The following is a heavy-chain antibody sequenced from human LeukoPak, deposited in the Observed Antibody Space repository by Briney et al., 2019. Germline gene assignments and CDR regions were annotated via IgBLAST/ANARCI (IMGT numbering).Heavy chain of an antibody. D-gene: IGHD6-6*01. CDR1: GFTLDDYA. V-gene: IGHV3-9*01. CDR2: ISWNSGNI. Sequence: GGSLRLSCAASGFTLDDYAMHWVRQAPGKGLEWVSGISWNSGNIGYADSVKGRFTISRDNAKNSLYLQMNSLRAEDTAFYYCVKGSEYSSSSGGEFDYWGQGTLVTVSS. J-gene: IGHJ4*02. CDR3: VKGSEYSSSSGGEFDY.